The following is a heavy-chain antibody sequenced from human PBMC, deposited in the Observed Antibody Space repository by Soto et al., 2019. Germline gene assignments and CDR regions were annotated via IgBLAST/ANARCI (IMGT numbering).Heavy chain of an antibody. CDR1: GFTFSSYS. V-gene: IGHV3-48*01. D-gene: IGHD2-15*01. CDR2: ISSSSTI. Sequence: GGSLRLSCAASGFTFSSYSMNWVRQAPGKGLEWVSYISSSSTIYYADSVKGRFTISRDNAKNSLYLQMNSLRAEDTAVYYCARDSTPLDVWGQGTTVTVSS. CDR3: ARDSTPLDV. J-gene: IGHJ6*02.